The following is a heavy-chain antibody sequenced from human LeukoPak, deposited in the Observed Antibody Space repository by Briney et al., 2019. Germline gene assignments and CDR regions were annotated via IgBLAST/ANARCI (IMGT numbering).Heavy chain of an antibody. Sequence: GGSLRLSCAASGFSVSTNYVSWVRQAPGKGLEWVSVIYSSGNTYYADSVKGRFTISRDNSKNTLYLQMNSLRAEDTAVYYCAREKNDIVLTSYYFDYWGQGTLVTVSS. CDR1: GFSVSTNY. J-gene: IGHJ4*02. CDR2: IYSSGNT. CDR3: AREKNDIVLTSYYFDY. V-gene: IGHV3-53*01. D-gene: IGHD5-12*01.